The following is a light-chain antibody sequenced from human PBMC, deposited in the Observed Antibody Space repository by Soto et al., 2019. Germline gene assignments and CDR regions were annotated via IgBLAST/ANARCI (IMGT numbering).Light chain of an antibody. V-gene: IGLV1-40*01. CDR3: QSSDSSLSGYV. J-gene: IGLJ1*01. CDR2: ENN. Sequence: QSVLTQPPSVSEAPGQRVTISCTGGSSDIGAGHEAHWYQQGPGTAPKHLIYENNNRPSGVPDRFSGSKSGTSASLAITGLQAEDEAEYSWQSSDSSLSGYVFGTGTKLTVL. CDR1: SSDIGAGHE.